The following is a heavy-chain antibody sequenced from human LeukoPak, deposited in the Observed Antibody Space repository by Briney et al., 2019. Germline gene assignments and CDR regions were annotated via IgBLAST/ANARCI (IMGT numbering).Heavy chain of an antibody. CDR2: INHSGST. CDR3: ARDRDNWTSYFDY. CDR1: GGSFSGYY. Sequence: SETLSLTCAVYGGSFSGYYWSCIRQPPGKGLEWIGEINHSGSTNYNPSLKSRVTISVDTSKNQFSLKLSSVTAADTAVYYCARDRDNWTSYFDYWGQGTLVTVSS. V-gene: IGHV4-34*01. J-gene: IGHJ4*02. D-gene: IGHD1-1*01.